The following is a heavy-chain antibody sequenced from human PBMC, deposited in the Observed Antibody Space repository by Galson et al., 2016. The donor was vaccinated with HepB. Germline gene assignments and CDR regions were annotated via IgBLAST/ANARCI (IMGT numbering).Heavy chain of an antibody. CDR2: IYYTGSA. D-gene: IGHD3-3*01. V-gene: IGHV4-59*12. CDR3: ARERRVEYYDYWSGFNY. Sequence: SETLSLTCTVSGGSISNYYWSWIRQPPGGGLEWIGYIYYTGSAIYSPSLQSRVTMSVDTSNNVFSLKMTSVTAADTAIYYCARERRVEYYDYWSGFNYWGQGTPVTVSS. CDR1: GGSISNYY. J-gene: IGHJ4*02.